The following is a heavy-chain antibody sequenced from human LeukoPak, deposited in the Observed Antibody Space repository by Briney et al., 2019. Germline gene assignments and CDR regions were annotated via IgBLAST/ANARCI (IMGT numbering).Heavy chain of an antibody. CDR3: ARECSSTSCYDY. Sequence: GGSLRLSCAASGFTFSSYAMSWVRQAPGKGLEYVSAISSNGGSTYYANSVKGRFTISRDNSKNTLYLQMGSLRAEDMAVYYCARECSSTSCYDYWGQGTLVTVSS. J-gene: IGHJ4*02. D-gene: IGHD2-2*01. CDR2: ISSNGGST. V-gene: IGHV3-64*01. CDR1: GFTFSSYA.